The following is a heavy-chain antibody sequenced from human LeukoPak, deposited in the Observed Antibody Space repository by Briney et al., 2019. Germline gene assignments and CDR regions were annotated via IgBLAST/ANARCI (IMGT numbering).Heavy chain of an antibody. J-gene: IGHJ3*02. D-gene: IGHD3-16*01. CDR3: AREVGGSAFDI. CDR2: LSGSGGFT. V-gene: IGHV3-23*01. Sequence: GGSLRLSCAASGFAFSTYAMGWVRQAPGQGLEWVSALSGSGGFTYYADSVKGPFTISRDNTKNTLYLQMNSLRAEDTAVYYCAREVGGSAFDIWGQGTMVTVSS. CDR1: GFAFSTYA.